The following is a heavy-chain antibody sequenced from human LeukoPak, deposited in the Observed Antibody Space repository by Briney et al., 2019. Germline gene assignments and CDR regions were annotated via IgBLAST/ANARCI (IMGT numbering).Heavy chain of an antibody. D-gene: IGHD2-2*01. V-gene: IGHV1-2*02. CDR3: AREGSGYCSSTSCYGMAKFDP. J-gene: IGHJ5*02. CDR2: INPNSGGT. Sequence: GASVKVFCKASGYTFTGYYMHWVRQAPGQGLEWMGWINPNSGGTNYAQKFQGRVTMTRDTSISTAYMELSRLRSDDTAVYYCAREGSGYCSSTSCYGMAKFDPWGQGTLVTVSS. CDR1: GYTFTGYY.